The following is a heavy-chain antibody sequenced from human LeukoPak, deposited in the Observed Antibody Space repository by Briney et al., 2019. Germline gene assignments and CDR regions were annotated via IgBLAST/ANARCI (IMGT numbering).Heavy chain of an antibody. CDR3: ARLKYGDYGLYYFDY. V-gene: IGHV4-59*08. J-gene: IGHJ4*02. D-gene: IGHD4-17*01. CDR2: IYYSNT. CDR1: GGSISSYY. Sequence: SETPSLTCTVSGGSISSYYWSWIRQPPGKGLESIGYIYYSNTNYNPSLKSRVTISVDTSKNQFSLKLSSVTAADTAVYYCARLKYGDYGLYYFDYWGQGTLVTVSS.